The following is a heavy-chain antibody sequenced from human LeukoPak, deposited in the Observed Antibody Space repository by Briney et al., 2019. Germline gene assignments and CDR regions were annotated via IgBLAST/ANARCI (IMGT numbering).Heavy chain of an antibody. CDR2: IIPIFGTA. J-gene: IGHJ5*02. CDR1: GGTFSSYA. V-gene: IGHV1-69*13. CDR3: ARATRPDNWYDVAGS. Sequence: ASVKVSCKASGGTFSSYAISWVRQAPGQGLEWMGGIIPIFGTANYAQKFQGRVTITADESTSTAYMELSSLRSEDTAVYYCARATRPDNWYDVAGSWGQGTLVTVSS. D-gene: IGHD1-20*01.